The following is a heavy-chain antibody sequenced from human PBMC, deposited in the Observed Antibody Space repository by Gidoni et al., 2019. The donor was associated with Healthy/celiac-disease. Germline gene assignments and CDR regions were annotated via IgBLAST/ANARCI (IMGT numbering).Heavy chain of an antibody. D-gene: IGHD3-10*01. CDR2: SSGSGGST. J-gene: IGHJ4*02. CDR1: GFPFSSYA. Sequence: EVQLLESGGGLVQPGGSLRLSCAASGFPFSSYAMSWVRQAPGQGLEGVSASSGSGGSTYYADSVKGRFTISRDNSKNTLYLQMNSLRAEDTAVYYCANVVINERTQGDYWGQGTLVTVSS. CDR3: ANVVINERTQGDY. V-gene: IGHV3-23*01.